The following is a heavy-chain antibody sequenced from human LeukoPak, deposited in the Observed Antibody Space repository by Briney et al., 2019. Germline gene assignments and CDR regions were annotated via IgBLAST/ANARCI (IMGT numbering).Heavy chain of an antibody. CDR3: ARAAYGGNTYYFDY. J-gene: IGHJ4*02. Sequence: PSETLSLTCTVSGGSISSSSYYWGWIRQPPGKGLEWIGSIYYSGSTNYNPSLKSRVTISVDTSKNQFSLKLSSVTAADTAVYYCARAAYGGNTYYFDYWGQGTLVTVSS. V-gene: IGHV4-39*07. D-gene: IGHD4-23*01. CDR1: GGSISSSSYY. CDR2: IYYSGST.